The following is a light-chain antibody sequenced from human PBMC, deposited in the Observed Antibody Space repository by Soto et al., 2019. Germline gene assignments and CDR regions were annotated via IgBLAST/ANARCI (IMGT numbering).Light chain of an antibody. J-gene: IGLJ2*01. V-gene: IGLV3-10*01. CDR1: TLPKKY. CDR2: EDT. Sequence: SYELTQSPSVSVSPGQTARITCSGDTLPKKYAYWYQQKSGQAPVLVIYEDTKRPSGTPKRFSGSSSGTMVTLTISGAQVEDEADYYCYSTDSSGNHGVFGGGTKLTVL. CDR3: YSTDSSGNHGV.